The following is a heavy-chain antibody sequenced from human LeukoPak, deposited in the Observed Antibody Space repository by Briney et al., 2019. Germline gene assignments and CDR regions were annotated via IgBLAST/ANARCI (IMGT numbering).Heavy chain of an antibody. V-gene: IGHV1-69*04. J-gene: IGHJ4*02. D-gene: IGHD3-16*02. CDR1: GGTFSSYA. CDR3: ARDPYDYVWGSYRPT. CDR2: IIPILGIA. Sequence: ASVKVSCKASGGTFSSYAISWVRQAPGQGLEWMGRIIPILGIANYAQKFQGRVTITVDKSTSTAYMELSSLRSEDTAVYYCARDPYDYVWGSYRPTWGQGTLVTVSS.